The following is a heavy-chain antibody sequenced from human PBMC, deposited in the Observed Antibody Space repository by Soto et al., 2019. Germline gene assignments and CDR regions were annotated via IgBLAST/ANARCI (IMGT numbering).Heavy chain of an antibody. Sequence: GGSLRLSCAASGFTFSSYSMNWVRQAPGKGLEWVSSISSSSSYIYYADSVKGRFTISRDNAKNSLYLQMNSLRAEDTAVYYCARGLRLAEHFDYWGQGTLVTVSS. V-gene: IGHV3-21*01. CDR3: ARGLRLAEHFDY. CDR1: GFTFSSYS. CDR2: ISSSSSYI. J-gene: IGHJ4*02.